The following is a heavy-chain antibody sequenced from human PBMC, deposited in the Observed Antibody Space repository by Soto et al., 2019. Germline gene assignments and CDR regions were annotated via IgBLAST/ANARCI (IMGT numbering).Heavy chain of an antibody. J-gene: IGHJ6*02. Sequence: PGGSLRLSCAASGFTFSSYSMNWVRQAPGTGLEWVSSISSSNSYIYYADSVKGRFTIYRDNAKNSLYLQMNSLSAEDTAVYYCARSDSGSYFYAVRYYYGMDVWGQGTTVTVSS. V-gene: IGHV3-21*01. CDR1: GFTFSSYS. CDR2: ISSSNSYI. D-gene: IGHD1-26*01. CDR3: ARSDSGSYFYAVRYYYGMDV.